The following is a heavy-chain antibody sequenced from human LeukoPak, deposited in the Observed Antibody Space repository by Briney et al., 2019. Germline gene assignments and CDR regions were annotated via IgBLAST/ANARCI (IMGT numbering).Heavy chain of an antibody. CDR2: IYYSGST. Sequence: SETLSLTCTVSGGSISSSSYYWGWIRQPPGKGLEWIGYIYYSGSTNYNPSLKSRVTISVDTSKNQFSLKLSSVTAADTAVYYCARARNRYDYVWGSYRYGVRDFDYWGQGTLVTVSS. J-gene: IGHJ4*02. CDR1: GGSISSSSYY. CDR3: ARARNRYDYVWGSYRYGVRDFDY. V-gene: IGHV4-61*05. D-gene: IGHD3-16*02.